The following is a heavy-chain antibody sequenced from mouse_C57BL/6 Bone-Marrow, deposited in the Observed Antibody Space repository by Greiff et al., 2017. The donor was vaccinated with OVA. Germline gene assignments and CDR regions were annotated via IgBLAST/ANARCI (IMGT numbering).Heavy chain of an antibody. CDR3: ERERLTLYYYARGY. CDR2: IYPGSGNT. J-gene: IGHJ4*01. V-gene: IGHV1-66*01. D-gene: IGHD1-3*01. CDR1: GYSFTSYY. Sequence: QVQLQQSGPELVKPGASVKISCKASGYSFTSYYIHWVKQRPGQGLEWIGWIYPGSGNTKYNEKFKGKATLTADTSSSTAYMQLSSLTSEDSAVYYCERERLTLYYYARGYWGQGTSVTVSS.